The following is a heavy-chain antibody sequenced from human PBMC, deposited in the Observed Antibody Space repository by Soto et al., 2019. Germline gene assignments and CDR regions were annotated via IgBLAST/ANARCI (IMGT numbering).Heavy chain of an antibody. J-gene: IGHJ6*02. Sequence: SETLSLTCTVSGGSFSSGLYYWSWIRQPPGKGLEWIGYIYNDGGTNYNPSLKSRVAISIDTSKHHFSLKVSSVTAADTAMYYCARAEGGYGDHHYYYGVDVWGQGTTVTVSS. CDR2: IYNDGGT. CDR1: GGSFSSGLYY. V-gene: IGHV4-61*03. D-gene: IGHD4-17*01. CDR3: ARAEGGYGDHHYYYGVDV.